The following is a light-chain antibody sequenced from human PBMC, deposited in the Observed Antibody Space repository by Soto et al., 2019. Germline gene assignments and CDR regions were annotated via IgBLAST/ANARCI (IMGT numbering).Light chain of an antibody. Sequence: DIQMTHSPSTLSASIGDRVTITCRTSQSVDSWLAWYQQKPGKAPKLLIYKASSLQTGVPSRFSGSGSGTEFTLTISSLQPDDFATYYCQHYNDYSRMFGQGTKVEIK. V-gene: IGKV1-5*03. CDR3: QHYNDYSRM. CDR1: QSVDSW. J-gene: IGKJ1*01. CDR2: KAS.